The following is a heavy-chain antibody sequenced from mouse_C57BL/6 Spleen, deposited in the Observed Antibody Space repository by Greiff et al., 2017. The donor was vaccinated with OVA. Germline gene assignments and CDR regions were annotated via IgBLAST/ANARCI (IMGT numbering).Heavy chain of an antibody. Sequence: QVQLKQPGAELVMPGASVKLSCKASGYTFTSYWMHWVKQRPGQGLEWIGEIDPSDSYTNYNQKFKGKSTLTVDKSSSTAYMQLSSLTSEDSAVYYCARSDFYYSKFDYWGQGTTLTVSS. V-gene: IGHV1-69*01. D-gene: IGHD2-5*01. CDR3: ARSDFYYSKFDY. J-gene: IGHJ2*01. CDR2: IDPSDSYT. CDR1: GYTFTSYW.